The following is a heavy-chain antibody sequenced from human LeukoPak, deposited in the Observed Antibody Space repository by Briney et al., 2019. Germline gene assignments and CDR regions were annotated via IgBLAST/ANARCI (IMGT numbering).Heavy chain of an antibody. V-gene: IGHV3-73*01. CDR3: TSTDLEYYYDSSGYQTPDY. CDR2: IRSKANSYAT. CDR1: GFTFSGSA. Sequence: GGSLRLSCAASGFTFSGSAMHWVRQASGKGLEWVGRIRSKANSYATAYAASVKGRLTISRDDSKNTAYLQMNSLKTEDTAVYYCTSTDLEYYYDSSGYQTPDYWGQGTLVTVSS. J-gene: IGHJ4*02. D-gene: IGHD3-22*01.